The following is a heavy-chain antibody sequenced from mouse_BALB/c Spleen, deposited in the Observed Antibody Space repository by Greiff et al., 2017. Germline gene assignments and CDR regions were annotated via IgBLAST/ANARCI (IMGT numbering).Heavy chain of an antibody. J-gene: IGHJ4*01. CDR3: ARRIRVAPYYAMDY. CDR1: GFSLTSYG. V-gene: IGHV2-9*02. CDR2: IWAGGST. Sequence: VQVVESGPGLVAPSQSLSITCTVSGFSLTSYGVHWVRQPPGKGLEWLGVIWAGGSTNYNSALMSRLSISKDNSKSQVFLKMNSLQTDDTAMYYCARRIRVAPYYAMDYWGQGTSVTVSS. D-gene: IGHD1-1*02.